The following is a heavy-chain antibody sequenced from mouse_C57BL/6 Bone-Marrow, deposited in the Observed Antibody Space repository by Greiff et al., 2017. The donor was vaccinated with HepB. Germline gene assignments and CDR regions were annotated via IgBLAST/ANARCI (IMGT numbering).Heavy chain of an antibody. J-gene: IGHJ3*01. CDR1: GYTLTEYT. Sequence: VQLQESGAERVKPGASVKLSCKASGYTLTEYTLHWVKQRSGQGPEWMGWFYPGSGSIKNKEKFKDKATLTADKSSSPVFMELSRLPSEDSAVYSCARHEDKPSGSSPFAYWGQGTLVTVSA. D-gene: IGHD1-1*01. CDR3: ARHEDKPSGSSPFAY. CDR2: FYPGSGSI. V-gene: IGHV1-62-2*01.